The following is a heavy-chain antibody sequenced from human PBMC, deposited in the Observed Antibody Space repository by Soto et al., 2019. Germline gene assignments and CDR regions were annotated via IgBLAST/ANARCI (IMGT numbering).Heavy chain of an antibody. CDR2: ISAYNGNT. D-gene: IGHD5-12*01. V-gene: IGHV1-18*01. CDR1: GYTFTSYG. CDR3: ARATVDIVATIPGNFDY. Sequence: ASVKVSCKASGYTFTSYGISWVRQAPGQGLEWMGWISAYNGNTNYAQKLQGRVTMTTDTSTSTAYMELRSLRSDDTAVYYCARATVDIVATIPGNFDYWGPGTLVTLSS. J-gene: IGHJ4*02.